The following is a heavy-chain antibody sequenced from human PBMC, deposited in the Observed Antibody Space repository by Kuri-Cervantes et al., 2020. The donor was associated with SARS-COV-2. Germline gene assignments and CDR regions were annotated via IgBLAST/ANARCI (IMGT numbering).Heavy chain of an antibody. CDR1: GGSITDYD. V-gene: IGHV4-59*12. Sequence: SETLSLTCTVSGGSITDYDWSWLRQSPGKGLEWIGYFYYSGRTNYNPSLEGRVTISVDTSKNQFSLKLSSVTAADTAAYYCARISRTYAFDIWGQGTMVTVSS. CDR3: ARISRTYAFDI. D-gene: IGHD1-14*01. CDR2: FYYSGRT. J-gene: IGHJ3*02.